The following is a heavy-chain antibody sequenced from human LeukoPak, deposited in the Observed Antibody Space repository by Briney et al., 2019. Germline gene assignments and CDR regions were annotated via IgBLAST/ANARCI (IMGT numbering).Heavy chain of an antibody. CDR2: TSGSGGST. Sequence: GGSLILSCAASGFTFSSYAMSWVRQAPGRGLEWVSFTSGSGGSTYYADSVKGRFTISRDNSRNTLYLQVNSLRPEDTAVYYCAREEELSWFDPWGQGTLVTVSS. V-gene: IGHV3-23*01. CDR3: AREEELSWFDP. CDR1: GFTFSSYA. J-gene: IGHJ5*02. D-gene: IGHD3-16*02.